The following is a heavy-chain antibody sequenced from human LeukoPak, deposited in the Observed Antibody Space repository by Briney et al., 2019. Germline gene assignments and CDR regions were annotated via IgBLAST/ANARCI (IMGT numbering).Heavy chain of an antibody. Sequence: GGSLRLSCPASGFTFRSYEMNWVRQAPGKGLEWVSYISGSGSTIYYADSVKGRFSISRDNAKSSLYLQMNSPRVEDTAVYYCTLLAVASDFDYWGQGALVTVSS. CDR2: ISGSGSTI. CDR3: TLLAVASDFDY. J-gene: IGHJ4*02. V-gene: IGHV3-48*03. CDR1: GFTFRSYE. D-gene: IGHD6-19*01.